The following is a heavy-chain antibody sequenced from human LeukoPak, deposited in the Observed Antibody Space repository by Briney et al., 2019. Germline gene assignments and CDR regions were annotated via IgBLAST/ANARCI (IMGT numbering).Heavy chain of an antibody. J-gene: IGHJ6*02. V-gene: IGHV4-59*08. Sequence: SETLSLTCTVSGGSISGYYWSWIRQSPGKALEWIGYIYSSGSTNYNPSLKSRVTISIDTSKNQFSLKLSSVTAADTAVYYCARHGGGEDSSGWYMGYYYYGMDVWGQGTTVTVSS. D-gene: IGHD6-19*01. CDR1: GGSISGYY. CDR2: IYSSGST. CDR3: ARHGGGEDSSGWYMGYYYYGMDV.